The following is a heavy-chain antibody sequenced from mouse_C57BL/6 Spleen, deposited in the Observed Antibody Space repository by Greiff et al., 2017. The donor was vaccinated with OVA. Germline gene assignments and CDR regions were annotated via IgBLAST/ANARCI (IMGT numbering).Heavy chain of an antibody. V-gene: IGHV1-54*01. D-gene: IGHD1-1*01. Sequence: VHVKQSGAELVRPGTSVKVSCKASGYAFTSYLIEWVKQRPGQGLEWIGVINPGSGGTTYNEKFKGKATLTVDKSSSTAYMQLSSLTSEYSGVCFCARGLTTDAMDYWGQGTSVTVSS. CDR3: ARGLTTDAMDY. CDR1: GYAFTSYL. CDR2: INPGSGGT. J-gene: IGHJ4*01.